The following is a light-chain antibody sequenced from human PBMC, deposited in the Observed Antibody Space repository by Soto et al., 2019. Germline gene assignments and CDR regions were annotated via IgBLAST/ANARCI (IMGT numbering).Light chain of an antibody. J-gene: IGKJ2*01. V-gene: IGKV3-20*01. CDR2: GAS. Sequence: EIVLTQSPGTLSLSPGERATLSCRASLSVISSYLAWYQQKPGQAPRLLIYGASSRTTGIPDRFSGSGSGTYFTLTISTLEPEDFAVYYWQQYGSSLLYTFGQETKLEIK. CDR3: QQYGSSLLYT. CDR1: LSVISSY.